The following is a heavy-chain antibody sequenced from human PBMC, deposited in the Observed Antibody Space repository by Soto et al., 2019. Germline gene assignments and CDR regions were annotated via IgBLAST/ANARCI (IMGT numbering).Heavy chain of an antibody. CDR2: INHSGST. CDR1: GGSFSGYY. V-gene: IGHV4-34*01. CDR3: ARRRVYTIFGVAIFDY. Sequence: QVQLQQWGAGLLKPSETLSLTCAVYGGSFSGYYWMWIRQPPGKGLEWIGEINHSGSTNYNPSLKSRVTISVDTSKNQFSLKLSSVTAADTAVYYCARRRVYTIFGVAIFDYWGQGTLVTVSS. J-gene: IGHJ4*02. D-gene: IGHD3-3*02.